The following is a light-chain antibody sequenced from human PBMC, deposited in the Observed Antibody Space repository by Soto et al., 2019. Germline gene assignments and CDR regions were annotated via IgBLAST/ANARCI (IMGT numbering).Light chain of an antibody. CDR3: QSQDSGLRGVV. CDR2: GNS. Sequence: QSVLTQPPSVSGAPGQRVTISCTGSTSNIGAGYDVHWYQQLPGTAPKLLIYGNSNRPSGVPDRFSGSKSGTSASLAISGLQTEDEADYYSQSQDSGLRGVVFGGGTKLTVL. CDR1: TSNIGAGYD. V-gene: IGLV1-40*01. J-gene: IGLJ2*01.